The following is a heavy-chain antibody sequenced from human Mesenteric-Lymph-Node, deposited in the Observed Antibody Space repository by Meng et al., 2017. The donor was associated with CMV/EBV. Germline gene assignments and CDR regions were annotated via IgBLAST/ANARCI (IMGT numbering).Heavy chain of an antibody. CDR3: AKDTYSTSSGDGFDT. CDR1: GFTFSAYS. V-gene: IGHV3-48*04. CDR2: IGGSGNSV. J-gene: IGHJ3*02. Sequence: GGSLRLSCAASGFTFSAYSMSWVRQAPGKGLEWVSYIGGSGNSVYYADSVKGRFTISRDNAKNSLYLQMNSLRVEDTAVYYCAKDTYSTSSGDGFDTWGQGTMVTVSS. D-gene: IGHD6-6*01.